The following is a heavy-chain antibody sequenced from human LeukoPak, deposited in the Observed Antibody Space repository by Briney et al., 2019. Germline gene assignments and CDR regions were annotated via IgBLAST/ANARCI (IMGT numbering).Heavy chain of an antibody. J-gene: IGHJ2*01. Sequence: ASAKVSCKVSGYTLTELSMHWVRRARGKGLVWVGGFDPEDCETIYAQKFQGRVTMTEDTSTDTAYMELSSLRSEDTAVYYSATGDYYDRSGHRSYWYFDLWGRGTLVTVSS. D-gene: IGHD3-22*01. V-gene: IGHV1-24*01. CDR1: GYTLTELS. CDR3: ATGDYYDRSGHRSYWYFDL. CDR2: FDPEDCET.